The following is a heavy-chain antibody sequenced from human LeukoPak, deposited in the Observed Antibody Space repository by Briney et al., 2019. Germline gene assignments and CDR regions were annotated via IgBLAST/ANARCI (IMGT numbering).Heavy chain of an antibody. CDR3: ARGDKQLLFKRNKGGFDP. J-gene: IGHJ5*02. V-gene: IGHV1-46*01. CDR2: INPSGGST. CDR1: GYTFTSYY. Sequence: ASVKVSCKASGYTFTSYYMHWVRQAPGQGLEWMGIINPSGGSTSYAQKFQGRVTMTRDMSTSTVYMELSSLRSEDTAVYYCARGDKQLLFKRNKGGFDPWGQGTLVTVSS. D-gene: IGHD1-1*01.